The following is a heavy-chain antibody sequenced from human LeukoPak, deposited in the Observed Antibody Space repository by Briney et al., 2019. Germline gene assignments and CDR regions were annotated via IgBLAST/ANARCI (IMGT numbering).Heavy chain of an antibody. V-gene: IGHV4-34*01. J-gene: IGHJ6*02. Sequence: SETLSLTCAVYGGSFSGYYWSWIRQPPGKGLEWIGEINRSGSTNYNPSLKSRVTISVDTSKNQFSLKLSSVTAADTAVYYCASRLDCSSTSCHNYYYYGMDVWGQGTTVTVSS. CDR3: ASRLDCSSTSCHNYYYYGMDV. CDR1: GGSFSGYY. CDR2: INRSGST. D-gene: IGHD2-2*02.